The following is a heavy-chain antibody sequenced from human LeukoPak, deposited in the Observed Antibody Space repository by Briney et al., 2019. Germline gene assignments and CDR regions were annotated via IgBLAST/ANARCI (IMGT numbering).Heavy chain of an antibody. Sequence: PGGSLRLSCTASGFTFSSRWMTWVRQPPGKGLEWVANIKEDGSVKYYVDSVKGRFTIFRDNAKNSLYLQMNSLRAEDTAVYYCARRYFDYWGHGTLVTVSS. CDR2: IKEDGSVK. J-gene: IGHJ4*01. V-gene: IGHV3-7*03. CDR1: GFTFSSRW. CDR3: ARRYFDY.